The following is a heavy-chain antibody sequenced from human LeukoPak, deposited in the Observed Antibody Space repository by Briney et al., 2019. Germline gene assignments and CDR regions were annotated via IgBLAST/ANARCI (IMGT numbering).Heavy chain of an antibody. D-gene: IGHD1-26*01. CDR1: GVTLSTYA. Sequence: GGSLRLSCAASGVTLSTYAMSWARQAPGKGLEWVSGISSSGSGDNTYYADSVKGRFTISRDSSKNTLFLHMNTLRAEDTAVYYCAKEKRGELPRPFDIWGQGTMVTVSS. J-gene: IGHJ3*02. V-gene: IGHV3-23*01. CDR2: ISSSGSGDNT. CDR3: AKEKRGELPRPFDI.